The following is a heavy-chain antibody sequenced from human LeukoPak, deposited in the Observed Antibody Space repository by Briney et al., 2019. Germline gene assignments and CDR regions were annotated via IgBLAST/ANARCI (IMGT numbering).Heavy chain of an antibody. V-gene: IGHV4-34*01. CDR2: INHSGST. J-gene: IGHJ6*03. CDR1: GGSFSGYY. Sequence: SETLSLTCAVYGGSFSGYYWSWIRQPPGKGLEWIGEINHSGSTNYNPSLKSRVTISVDTSKNQFSLKLSSVTAADTAVYYCARALFQSTYYDFWSGYYTGGVYYMDVWGKGTTVTVSS. D-gene: IGHD3-3*01. CDR3: ARALFQSTYYDFWSGYYTGGVYYMDV.